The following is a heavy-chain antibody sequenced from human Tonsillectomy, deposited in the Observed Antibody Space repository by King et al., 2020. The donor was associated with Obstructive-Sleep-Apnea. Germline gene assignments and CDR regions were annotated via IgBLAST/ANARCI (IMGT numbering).Heavy chain of an antibody. CDR3: ARIVGGYGDYSSVDY. Sequence: VQLVESGGGLVQPGGSLRLSCAASGFTFSGYAMSWVRQAPGKGLEWVSTVSGSGGSTYSADSVKGRFTISRGNAKNTLYLQMNSLRAEDTALYYCARIVGGYGDYSSVDYWGQGTLVTVSS. J-gene: IGHJ4*02. D-gene: IGHD4-17*01. CDR2: VSGSGGST. CDR1: GFTFSGYA. V-gene: IGHV3-23*04.